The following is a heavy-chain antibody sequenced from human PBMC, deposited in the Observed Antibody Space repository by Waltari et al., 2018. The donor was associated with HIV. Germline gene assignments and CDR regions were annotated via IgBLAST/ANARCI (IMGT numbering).Heavy chain of an antibody. Sequence: QVQLQESGPGLVKPSQTLSLTCTVSGGSLSSGMYYWTWIRQRPGWGLEWIGYIQLNGNTFYNPSRRSRIVMLLDTSKNHFSLNLSSVTAADTAVYYCARGYGDYNHGMDVWGPGTTVTVSS. J-gene: IGHJ6*02. D-gene: IGHD4-17*01. CDR1: GGSLSSGMYY. V-gene: IGHV4-31*03. CDR3: ARGYGDYNHGMDV. CDR2: IQLNGNT.